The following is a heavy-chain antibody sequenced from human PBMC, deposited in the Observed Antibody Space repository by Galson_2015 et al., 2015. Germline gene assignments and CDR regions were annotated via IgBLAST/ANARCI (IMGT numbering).Heavy chain of an antibody. V-gene: IGHV2-5*02. CDR2: LSWDAGK. CDR3: AHRRPGYDSGCNQGHFDY. CDR1: GLSLSTSGVG. Sequence: PALVIPPQSLTLPCTFSGLSLSTSGVGVGWIRQTPGKDLEWLALLSWDAGKRYSPSLKSRLTITKDTSKNQVVLTMTDLVPVDTAAYYFAHRRPGYDSGCNQGHFDYWGQGTLVTVSS. J-gene: IGHJ4*02. D-gene: IGHD6-19*01.